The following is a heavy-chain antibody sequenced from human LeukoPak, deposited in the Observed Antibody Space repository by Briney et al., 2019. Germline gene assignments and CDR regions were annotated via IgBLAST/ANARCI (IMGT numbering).Heavy chain of an antibody. J-gene: IGHJ4*02. D-gene: IGHD4-17*01. CDR1: GFTFSSYW. CDR3: ARPLSGDYARVFDY. V-gene: IGHV3-7*01. CDR2: IKQDGSEK. Sequence: PGGSLRLSCAASGFTFSSYWMSWVRQAPGKGLEWVANIKQDGSEKYYADSVKGRFTISRDNAKNSLYLQMNSLRAEDTAVYYCARPLSGDYARVFDYWGQGTLVTVSS.